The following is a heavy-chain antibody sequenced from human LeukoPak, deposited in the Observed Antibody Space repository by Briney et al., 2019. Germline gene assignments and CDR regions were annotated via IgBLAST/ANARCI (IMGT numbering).Heavy chain of an antibody. J-gene: IGHJ4*02. CDR2: IYTSVST. CDR1: GGSISNSY. V-gene: IGHV4-4*07. D-gene: IGHD3-10*01. Sequence: SETLSLTCTVSGGSISNSYWSWIRQPAGKGLEWIGRIYTSVSTNYNPSRKSRVPMSVDTAKEQFSLRLTSVTAADKAVYYCEGGSGSIPSWGQGTLVTVSS. CDR3: EGGSGSIPS.